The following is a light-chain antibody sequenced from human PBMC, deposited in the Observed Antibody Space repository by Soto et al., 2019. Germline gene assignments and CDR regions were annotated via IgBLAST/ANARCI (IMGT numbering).Light chain of an antibody. Sequence: QSALTQPPSASGSPGQSVTISSTGTSSDVGAYKYVSWYQQYPGKAPKLMIYEVSKRPSGVPDRFSGSKSGNTASLTVSGLQAEDEADYYFTSYVGSDIWVFGGGTKVTVL. CDR2: EVS. CDR3: TSYVGSDIWV. V-gene: IGLV2-8*01. CDR1: SSDVGAYKY. J-gene: IGLJ3*02.